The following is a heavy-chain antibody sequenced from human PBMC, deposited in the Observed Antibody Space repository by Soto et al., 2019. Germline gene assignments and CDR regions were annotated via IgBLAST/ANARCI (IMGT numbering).Heavy chain of an antibody. CDR1: GFTFRNYA. D-gene: IGHD4-17*01. J-gene: IGHJ5*02. CDR3: AKDAISGDGIWLMDS. Sequence: GGSLSLSCAASGFTFRNYAMTWARQAPGKGLEWVSSLLRSGSSAYYADSVRGRFTISSDTSANSLYLQMDNLRAEDTAIYYCAKDAISGDGIWLMDSWGQGTVVTVS. V-gene: IGHV3-23*01. CDR2: LLRSGSSA.